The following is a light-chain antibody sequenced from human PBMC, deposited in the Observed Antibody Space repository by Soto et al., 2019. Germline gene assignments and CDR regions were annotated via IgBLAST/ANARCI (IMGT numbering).Light chain of an antibody. Sequence: QSALTQPVSVSGSPGQSITISCTGTSSDVGGYNFVSWYQQHPGKAPKLMIYDVNNRPSGVSNRFSGSKSGNTASLTISGLQAEDEADYYCSSYTSSSTKLFGTGTKLTVL. CDR3: SSYTSSSTKL. CDR2: DVN. V-gene: IGLV2-14*01. CDR1: SSDVGGYNF. J-gene: IGLJ1*01.